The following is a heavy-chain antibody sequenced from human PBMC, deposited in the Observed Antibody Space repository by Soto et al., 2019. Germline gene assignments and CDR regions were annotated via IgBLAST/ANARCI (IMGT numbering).Heavy chain of an antibody. J-gene: IGHJ4*02. CDR2: IYSGGST. V-gene: IGHV3-53*01. Sequence: GGSLRLSCAASGFTVSSNYMSWVRQAPGKGLEWVSVIYSGGSTYYADSVKGRFTISRDNSKNTLYLQMNSLRAEDTAVYYCVGSGYYNEYYFDYWGQGTLVTVSS. D-gene: IGHD3-22*01. CDR3: VGSGYYNEYYFDY. CDR1: GFTVSSNY.